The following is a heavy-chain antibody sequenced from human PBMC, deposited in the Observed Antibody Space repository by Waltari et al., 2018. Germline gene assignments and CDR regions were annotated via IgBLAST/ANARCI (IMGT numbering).Heavy chain of an antibody. D-gene: IGHD7-27*01. J-gene: IGHJ4*02. CDR1: GFTLRSTW. Sequence: EVQLVVSGGGLVQPGGSLRLSCEAPGFTLRSTWMSWVRQAPGRGLEWLANIKPDGSQQYYVDSVRGRFSISRDNAKNSLYLQLNSLRAEDTAIYYCARDFNWGWDFWGQGTLVTVSS. CDR2: IKPDGSQQ. V-gene: IGHV3-7*03. CDR3: ARDFNWGWDF.